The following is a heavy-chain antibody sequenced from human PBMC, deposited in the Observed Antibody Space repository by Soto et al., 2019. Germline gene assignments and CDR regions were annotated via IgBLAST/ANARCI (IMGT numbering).Heavy chain of an antibody. J-gene: IGHJ4*02. CDR1: GFNISPYW. CDR3: VRDRSRPAAMDY. D-gene: IGHD2-2*01. Sequence: GGSLRLSCAASGFNISPYWMSWVRQTPGKGLEWVANIRQDGSAQFSVDSVKGRFTLSRDNAENSVHLQMNNLRVEDTALYYCVRDRSRPAAMDYWGQGALVTVSS. V-gene: IGHV3-7*01. CDR2: IRQDGSAQ.